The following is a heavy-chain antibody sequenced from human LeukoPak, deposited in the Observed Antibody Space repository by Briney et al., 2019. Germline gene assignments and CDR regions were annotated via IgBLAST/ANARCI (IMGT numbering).Heavy chain of an antibody. CDR1: GFTFSSHG. J-gene: IGHJ6*02. D-gene: IGHD6-13*01. Sequence: GGPLRLSCAASGFTFSSHGMHWVRQAPGKGLEWVTFISYDGSNKDYADSVKGRLTISRDNSKNTLYLQVDSLRPEDTAVYYCARGGAAGIYGMDVWGQGAIMTVTS. V-gene: IGHV3-30*02. CDR3: ARGGAAGIYGMDV. CDR2: ISYDGSNK.